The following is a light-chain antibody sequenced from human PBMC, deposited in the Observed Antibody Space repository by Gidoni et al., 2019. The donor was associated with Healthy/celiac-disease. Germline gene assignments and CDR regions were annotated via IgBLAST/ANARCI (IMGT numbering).Light chain of an antibody. CDR3: QQYGSSPPYT. CDR2: GAS. J-gene: IGKJ2*01. V-gene: IGKV3-20*01. CDR1: QSVSSSY. Sequence: DILLTHSPGTLSLSPGERATLSCSASQSVSSSYLAWYQQKPGQAPRLLIYGASSRATGIPDRFSGSGSGTDFTLTISRLEPEDFAVYYCQQYGSSPPYTFGQGTKLEIK.